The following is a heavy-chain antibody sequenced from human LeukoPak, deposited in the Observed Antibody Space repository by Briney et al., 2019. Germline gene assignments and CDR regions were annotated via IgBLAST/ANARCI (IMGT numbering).Heavy chain of an antibody. D-gene: IGHD6-13*01. CDR2: IYHRGST. J-gene: IGHJ4*02. Sequence: SETLSLTCAVSGGSISNEIWWSWVRQPPGKGLEWIGEIYHRGSTNYNPSLQSRVTISVDNSKNQFSLNLRSVTAADTAVYYCASVNSSSWNFDYWGQGTLVTVSS. CDR1: GGSISNEIW. CDR3: ASVNSSSWNFDY. V-gene: IGHV4-4*02.